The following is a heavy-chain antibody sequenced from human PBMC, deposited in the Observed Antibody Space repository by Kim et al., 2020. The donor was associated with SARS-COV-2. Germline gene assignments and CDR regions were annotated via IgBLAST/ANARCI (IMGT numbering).Heavy chain of an antibody. V-gene: IGHV4-34*01. J-gene: IGHJ4*02. Sequence: TNYNPSLKSRVTISVDTSKNQFSLKLSSVTAADTAVYYCARRRVRGVLDYWGQGTLVTVSS. CDR2: T. CDR3: ARRRVRGVLDY. D-gene: IGHD3-10*01.